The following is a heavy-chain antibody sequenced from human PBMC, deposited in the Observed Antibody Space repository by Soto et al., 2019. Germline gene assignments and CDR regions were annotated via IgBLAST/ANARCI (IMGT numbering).Heavy chain of an antibody. V-gene: IGHV1-69*01. Sequence: QVQLVQSGAEVKKPGSSVKVSCKASGGSFSSYAISWVRQAPGQGLEWMGGIIPIFGTPSYAQKFQGRVTITADESTSTAYMGLSSLRSEDTAVYYCAREYRSSSGRFDNWGQGTLATVSS. CDR2: IIPIFGTP. J-gene: IGHJ4*02. CDR3: AREYRSSSGRFDN. D-gene: IGHD6-6*01. CDR1: GGSFSSYA.